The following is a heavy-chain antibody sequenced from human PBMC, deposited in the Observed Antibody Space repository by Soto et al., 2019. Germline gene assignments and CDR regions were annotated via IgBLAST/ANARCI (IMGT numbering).Heavy chain of an antibody. CDR2: ISSSGSTI. V-gene: IGHV3-48*03. CDR3: ARAHFGPDYYFGC. D-gene: IGHD3-10*01. J-gene: IGHJ4*02. Sequence: EGSLRRSCAASGFSFSSYEMNWVRQHPGKGLGWVSYISSSGSTIYYAASVRGRFTFSRDNAKNSLYLQMNSLRAEDTAVYYWARAHFGPDYYFGCWGQGSLVTVGS. CDR1: GFSFSSYE.